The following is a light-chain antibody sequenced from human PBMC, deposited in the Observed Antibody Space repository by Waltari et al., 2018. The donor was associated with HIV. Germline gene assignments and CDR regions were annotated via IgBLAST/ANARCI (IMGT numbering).Light chain of an antibody. V-gene: IGLV2-23*02. CDR3: CSYAGSSTFWV. J-gene: IGLJ3*02. CDR2: EVS. CDR1: SSDVGSYNL. Sequence: QSALTQPASVSGSPGQSITISCTGTSSDVGSYNLVSCYQQHPGKATKLMIDEVSKRPSGVSNRFCGSKSGNTASLTITGLQAEDEADYYCCSYAGSSTFWVFGGGTKLTVL.